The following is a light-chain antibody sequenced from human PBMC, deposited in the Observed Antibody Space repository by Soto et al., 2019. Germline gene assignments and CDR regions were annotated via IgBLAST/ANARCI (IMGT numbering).Light chain of an antibody. J-gene: IGKJ2*01. Sequence: DLQMTQSPSSLSASVGDRVTITCRASQSISSYLNWYQQKPGKAPKLLIYAASSLQSGAPSRFSGSVSGTEFTLTISSLQPEDFATYYCQQSYSTPMYTFGQGTKLEI. CDR2: AAS. CDR3: QQSYSTPMYT. V-gene: IGKV1-39*01. CDR1: QSISSY.